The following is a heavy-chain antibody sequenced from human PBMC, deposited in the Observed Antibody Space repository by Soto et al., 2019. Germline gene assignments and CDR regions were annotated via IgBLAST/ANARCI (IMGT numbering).Heavy chain of an antibody. D-gene: IGHD6-19*01. CDR1: GGSFSGYY. CDR2: INHSGST. V-gene: IGHV4-34*01. Sequence: SETLSLTCAVYGGSFSGYYWSWIRQPPVKGLEWIGEINHSGSTNYNPSLKSRVTISVDASKNLFSLKLSSVTAADTAVYYCARGGAVAGPFDHWGQGTQVTVSS. J-gene: IGHJ4*02. CDR3: ARGGAVAGPFDH.